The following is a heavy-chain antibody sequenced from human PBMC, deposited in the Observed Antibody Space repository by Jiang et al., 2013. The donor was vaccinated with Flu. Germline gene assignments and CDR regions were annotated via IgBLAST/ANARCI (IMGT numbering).Heavy chain of an antibody. D-gene: IGHD6-19*01. J-gene: IGHJ6*02. CDR1: GGSISSSY. V-gene: IGHV4-59*01. CDR3: ARANGSGWPPNYYYGMDV. CDR2: VYYTGST. Sequence: GLVKPSETLSLTCTVSGGSISSSYWELGSGSPPGERLEWIGYVYYTGSTHYNPSLKSRGTISLDTSKNQFSLKLSSVTAADTAVYYCARANGSGWPPNYYYGMDVWGQGTTVTVS.